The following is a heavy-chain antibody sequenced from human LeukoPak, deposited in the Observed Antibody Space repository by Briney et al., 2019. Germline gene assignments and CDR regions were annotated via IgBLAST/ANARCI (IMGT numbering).Heavy chain of an antibody. V-gene: IGHV4-59*01. CDR3: ARGWNSAPDY. CDR1: GGSISSYY. D-gene: IGHD1-7*01. CDR2: IYYSGST. Sequence: PSGTLSLTCTVSGGSISSYYWSWIRRPPGKGLEWIGYIYYSGSTNYNPSLKSRVTISVDTSKNQFSLKLSSVTAADTAVYYCARGWNSAPDYWGQGTLVTVSS. J-gene: IGHJ4*02.